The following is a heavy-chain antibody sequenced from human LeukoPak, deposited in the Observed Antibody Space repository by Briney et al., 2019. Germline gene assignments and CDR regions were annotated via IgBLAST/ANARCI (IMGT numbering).Heavy chain of an antibody. CDR1: GFTLSSYI. CDR2: ITTTGDRI. CDR3: VRDTKDY. Sequence: GGSLRLSCAASGFTLSSYIMNWVRQAPGKGLEWIAYITTTGDRIQYADSVKGRFTISRDNTKNSLYLQLNNLRADDTALYYCVRDTKDYWGQGTLVTVSS. V-gene: IGHV3-48*04. D-gene: IGHD2-8*01. J-gene: IGHJ4*02.